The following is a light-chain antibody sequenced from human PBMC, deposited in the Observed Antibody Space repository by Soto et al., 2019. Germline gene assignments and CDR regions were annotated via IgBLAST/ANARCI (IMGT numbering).Light chain of an antibody. Sequence: QSVLTQPASVSGSPGQSITISCTGTSSDVGGYNYVSWYQQHPGKAPKLMIYDVSNRPSGVSNRFSGSKSGNTASLTISGLQAEDEADYYCRSYTSSSTHLFGTGTKVTVL. V-gene: IGLV2-14*01. CDR1: SSDVGGYNY. CDR3: RSYTSSSTHL. CDR2: DVS. J-gene: IGLJ1*01.